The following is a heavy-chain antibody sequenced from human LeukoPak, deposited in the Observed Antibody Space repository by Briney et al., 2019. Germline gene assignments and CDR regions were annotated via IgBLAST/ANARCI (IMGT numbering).Heavy chain of an antibody. CDR1: GGTFSSYA. J-gene: IGHJ4*02. Sequence: SVKVSCKASGGTFSSYAISWVRQAPGQGLEWMGRIIPIFGTANYAQKFQGRVTITADESTSTAYMELSSLRSEDTAVYYCAREPDIGYCSSTSCLNSYYFDYWGQGTLVTVSS. CDR2: IIPIFGTA. D-gene: IGHD2-2*01. CDR3: AREPDIGYCSSTSCLNSYYFDY. V-gene: IGHV1-69*13.